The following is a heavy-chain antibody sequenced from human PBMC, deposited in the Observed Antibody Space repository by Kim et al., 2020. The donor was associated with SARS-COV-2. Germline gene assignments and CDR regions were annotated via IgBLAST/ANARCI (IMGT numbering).Heavy chain of an antibody. D-gene: IGHD4-17*01. CDR2: MNPNSGNT. V-gene: IGHV1-8*01. CDR1: GYTFSSFD. J-gene: IGHJ4*02. CDR3: ARRNTVTTRTLDF. Sequence: ASVKVSCKASGYTFSSFDINWVRQATGQGLEWLGWMNPNSGNTGSAQKFQDRLTMTRNTSITTAYMELSSLRSEDTAVYYCARRNTVTTRTLDFWGQGTLVTVSS.